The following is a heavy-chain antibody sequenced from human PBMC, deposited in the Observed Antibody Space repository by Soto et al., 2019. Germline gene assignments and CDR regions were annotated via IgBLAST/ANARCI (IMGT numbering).Heavy chain of an antibody. CDR1: GGSISSYY. Sequence: PSETLSLTCTVSGGSISSYYWSWIRQPPGKGLEWIGYIYYSGSTNYNPSLKSRVTISVDTSKNQFSLKLSSVTAADTAVYYCARNVNYGDSSGYYYVDAFDIWGQGTMVTVS. CDR3: ARNVNYGDSSGYYYVDAFDI. CDR2: IYYSGST. D-gene: IGHD3-22*01. J-gene: IGHJ3*02. V-gene: IGHV4-59*01.